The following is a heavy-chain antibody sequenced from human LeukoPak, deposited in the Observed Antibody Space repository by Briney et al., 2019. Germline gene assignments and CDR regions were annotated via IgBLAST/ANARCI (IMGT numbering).Heavy chain of an antibody. CDR2: INQDGSEK. CDR3: ARYNSQRFRFDP. CDR1: GFTFSDYW. V-gene: IGHV3-7*05. D-gene: IGHD1-14*01. Sequence: PGGSLRLSCAASGFTFSDYWMSWVRQAPGRGLEWVANINQDGSEKYYVDSVKGRFNISRDNAKNSLYLQMNSLRAEDTAVYYCARYNSQRFRFDPWGQGTLVTVSS. J-gene: IGHJ5*02.